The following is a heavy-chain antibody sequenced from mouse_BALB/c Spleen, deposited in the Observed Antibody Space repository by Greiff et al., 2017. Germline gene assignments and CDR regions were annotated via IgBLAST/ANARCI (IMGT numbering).Heavy chain of an antibody. Sequence: EVQLVESGGGLVKLGGSLKLSCAASGFTFSSYYMSWVRQTPEKRLELVAAINSNGGSTYYPDTVKGRFTISRDNAKNTLYLQMSSLKSEDTALYYCARRGDWYFDVWGAGTTVTVSS. CDR1: GFTFSSYY. CDR2: INSNGGST. CDR3: ARRGDWYFDV. J-gene: IGHJ1*01. V-gene: IGHV5-6-2*01.